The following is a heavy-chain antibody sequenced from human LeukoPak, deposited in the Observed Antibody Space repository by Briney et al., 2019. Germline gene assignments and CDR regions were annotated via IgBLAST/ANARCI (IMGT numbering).Heavy chain of an antibody. CDR2: INPSGGST. D-gene: IGHD6-19*01. V-gene: IGHV1-46*01. J-gene: IGHJ4*02. Sequence: ASVKVSCKASGYTFTSYYMHWVRQAPGQGLEWMGIINPSGGSTSYAQKFQGRVTMTRDTSISTAYMELSRLRSDDTAVYYCARAAAVAGDYWGQGTLVTVSS. CDR3: ARAAAVAGDY. CDR1: GYTFTSYY.